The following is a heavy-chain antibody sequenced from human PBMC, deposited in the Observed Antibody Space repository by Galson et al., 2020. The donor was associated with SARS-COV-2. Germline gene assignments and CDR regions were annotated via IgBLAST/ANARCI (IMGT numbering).Heavy chain of an antibody. V-gene: IGHV3-66*02. CDR2: IYSGGST. Sequence: GGSLRLSCAASGFTVSSNYMSWVRQAPGKGLEWVSVIYSGGSTYYADSVKGRFTISRDNSKNTLYLQMNSLRAEDTAVYYCARARYDSSGYPRDDAFDIWGQGTMVTVSS. CDR1: GFTVSSNY. J-gene: IGHJ3*02. D-gene: IGHD3-22*01. CDR3: ARARYDSSGYPRDDAFDI.